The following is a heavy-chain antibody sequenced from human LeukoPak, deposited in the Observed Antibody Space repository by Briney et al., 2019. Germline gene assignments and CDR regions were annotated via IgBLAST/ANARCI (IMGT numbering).Heavy chain of an antibody. CDR2: IYYSGST. J-gene: IGHJ3*02. D-gene: IGHD5/OR15-5a*01. CDR3: AVISTKHTFDI. Sequence: ASETLSLTCTVSGGSISTYYWSWIRQSPGKGLEWIGSIYYSGSTNYNPSLKSRVSISVDTSKNQFSLELSSVTAADTAVYYCAVISTKHTFDIWGQGTMVTVSS. CDR1: GGSISTYY. V-gene: IGHV4-59*08.